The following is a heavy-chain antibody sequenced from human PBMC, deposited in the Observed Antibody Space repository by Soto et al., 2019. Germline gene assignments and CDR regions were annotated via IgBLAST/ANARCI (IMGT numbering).Heavy chain of an antibody. D-gene: IGHD2-8*01. CDR1: GFPFSNSG. V-gene: IGHV1-18*01. Sequence: QVQLVQSGAEVKKPGASVKISCKASGFPFSNSGIAWVRQAPGQGLEWMAWISVYNGNVNYAQALQDRVTLTTDTSTNTAYMELRSLRSDDTAVYYCARQMVLLFLPDFWGQGPRVTVSS. CDR3: ARQMVLLFLPDF. J-gene: IGHJ4*02. CDR2: ISVYNGNV.